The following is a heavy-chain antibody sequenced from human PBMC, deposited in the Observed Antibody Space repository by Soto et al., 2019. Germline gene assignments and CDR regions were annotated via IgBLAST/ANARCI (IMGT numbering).Heavy chain of an antibody. CDR2: ISGSGGST. Sequence: EVQLLESGGGLVQPGGSLRLSCAASGFTFSSYAMSWVRQAPGKGLEWVSAISGSGGSTYYEDSVKGRFTISRDNSKNTLYLQMNGLRAEDTAVYYCAKHRGSSLVSWVYWGQGTLVTVCS. D-gene: IGHD3-9*01. CDR1: GFTFSSYA. CDR3: AKHRGSSLVSWVY. V-gene: IGHV3-23*01. J-gene: IGHJ4*02.